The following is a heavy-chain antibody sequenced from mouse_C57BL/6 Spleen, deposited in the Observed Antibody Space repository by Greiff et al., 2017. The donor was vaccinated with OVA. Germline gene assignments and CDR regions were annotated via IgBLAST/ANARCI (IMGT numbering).Heavy chain of an antibody. CDR1: GYTFTSYG. D-gene: IGHD1-1*01. J-gene: IGHJ2*01. CDR2: IYPRSGNT. V-gene: IGHV1-81*01. CDR3: SITTVVGGGY. Sequence: VQVVESGAELARPGASVKLSCKASGYTFTSYGISWVKQRTGQGLEWIGEIYPRSGNTYYNEKFKGKATLTADKSSSTAYMELRSLTSEDSAVYFCSITTVVGGGYWGQGTTLTVSS.